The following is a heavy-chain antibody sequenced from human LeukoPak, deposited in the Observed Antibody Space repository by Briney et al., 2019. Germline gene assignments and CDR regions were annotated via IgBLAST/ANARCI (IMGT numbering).Heavy chain of an antibody. CDR1: GYTFTSYY. J-gene: IGHJ6*03. Sequence: GASVKVSCKASGYTFTSYYMHWVRQAPGQGLEWMGIINPSGGSTSYAQKFQGRVTMTRDTSTSTVYMELSSLRSEDTAVYYCARCRSGGPRRYSSSSGNSYYYYYMDVWGKGTTVTVSS. CDR3: ARCRSGGPRRYSSSSGNSYYYYYMDV. CDR2: INPSGGST. V-gene: IGHV1-46*01. D-gene: IGHD6-6*01.